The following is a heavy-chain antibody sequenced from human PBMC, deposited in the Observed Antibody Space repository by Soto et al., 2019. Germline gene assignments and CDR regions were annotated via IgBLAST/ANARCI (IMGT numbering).Heavy chain of an antibody. V-gene: IGHV1-18*01. Sequence: QVQLVQSGAEVKKPGASVKVSCKASGYTFTSYGINWVRQAPGQGLEWMGWISAYNGNTNYAQKLQGSVTMTTDTSTSTAYMELRSLRSDDTAVYYCAREGYYDSSDYYYYYGRDVWGQGTTVTVSS. CDR3: AREGYYDSSDYYYYYGRDV. CDR2: ISAYNGNT. CDR1: GYTFTSYG. J-gene: IGHJ6*02. D-gene: IGHD3-22*01.